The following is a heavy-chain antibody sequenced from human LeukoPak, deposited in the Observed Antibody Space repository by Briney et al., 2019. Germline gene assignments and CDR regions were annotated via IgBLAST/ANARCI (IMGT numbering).Heavy chain of an antibody. V-gene: IGHV1-18*01. D-gene: IGHD2-2*01. J-gene: IGHJ5*02. Sequence: VASVKVSCKASGYTFTSYGISWVRQAPGQGLEWMGWISAYNGSTNYAQKLQGRVTMTTDTSTSTAYMELRSLRSDDTAVYYCARGHCSSTSCPTTNWFDPWGQGTLVTVSS. CDR1: GYTFTSYG. CDR2: ISAYNGST. CDR3: ARGHCSSTSCPTTNWFDP.